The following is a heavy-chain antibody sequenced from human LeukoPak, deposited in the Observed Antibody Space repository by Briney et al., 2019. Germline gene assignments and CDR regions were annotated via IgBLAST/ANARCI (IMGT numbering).Heavy chain of an antibody. CDR2: IKQDGSEK. J-gene: IGHJ3*02. V-gene: IGHV3-7*01. CDR1: GFTFSSYW. CDR3: ARDRCSSTSCYTPDVFDI. D-gene: IGHD2-2*02. Sequence: GGSLRLSCAASGFTFSSYWMSWVRQAPGKGLEWVANIKQDGSEKYYVDSVKGRFTISRDNAKNSLYLQMNSLRAEDTAVYYCARDRCSSTSCYTPDVFDIWGQGTMVTVSS.